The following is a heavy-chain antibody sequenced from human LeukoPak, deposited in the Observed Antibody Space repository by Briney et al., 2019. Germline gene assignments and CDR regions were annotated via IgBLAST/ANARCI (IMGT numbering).Heavy chain of an antibody. D-gene: IGHD6-19*01. CDR2: INPNSGGT. Sequence: ASVKVSCKASGYTFTGYYMHWVRQAPGQRLEWMGWINPNSGGTNYAQKFQGRVTMTRDTSISTAYMELSRLRSDDTAVYYCARDGIAVAGRGGNWFDPWGQGTLVTVSS. J-gene: IGHJ5*02. V-gene: IGHV1-2*02. CDR1: GYTFTGYY. CDR3: ARDGIAVAGRGGNWFDP.